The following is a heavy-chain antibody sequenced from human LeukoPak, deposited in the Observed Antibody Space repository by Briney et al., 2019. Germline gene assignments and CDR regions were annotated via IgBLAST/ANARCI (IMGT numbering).Heavy chain of an antibody. J-gene: IGHJ4*02. CDR3: ARALVVPAAIRVRQGIDY. D-gene: IGHD2-2*02. CDR1: GFTFSSYA. V-gene: IGHV3-30*04. Sequence: GGSLRLSCAASGFTFSSYAMHWVRQAPGKGLEWVAVISYDGSNKYYADSVKGRFTISRDNSKNTLYLQMNSLRAEDTAVYYCARALVVPAAIRVRQGIDYWGQGTLVTVSS. CDR2: ISYDGSNK.